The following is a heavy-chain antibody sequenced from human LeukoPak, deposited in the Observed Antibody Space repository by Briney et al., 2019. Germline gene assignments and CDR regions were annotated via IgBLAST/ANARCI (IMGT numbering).Heavy chain of an antibody. J-gene: IGHJ4*02. V-gene: IGHV3-53*01. Sequence: GGSLRLSCAASGFTVSSNYMSWVRQAPGKGLEWVSITYSGGSTYNADSVKGRFTISRDNSKNTLHLQMNSLRAEDTAVYYCARGRGSHWGQGTLLTVSS. CDR2: TYSGGST. CDR3: ARGRGSH. D-gene: IGHD1-26*01. CDR1: GFTVSSNY.